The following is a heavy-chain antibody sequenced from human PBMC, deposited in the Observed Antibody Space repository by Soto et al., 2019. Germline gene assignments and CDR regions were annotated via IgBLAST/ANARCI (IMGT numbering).Heavy chain of an antibody. CDR1: GYTFTGYY. CDR2: INPNSGGT. CDR3: ARDRRLYYYGSGSYRYYGMDV. Sequence: QVQLVQSGAEVKKPGASVKVSCKASGYTFTGYYMHWVRQAPGQGLEWMGWINPNSGGTNYAQKFEGWVTMTRETSISTAYIELSRVRSDDTAVYYCARDRRLYYYGSGSYRYYGMDVWGQGTTVTVSS. J-gene: IGHJ6*02. D-gene: IGHD3-10*01. V-gene: IGHV1-2*04.